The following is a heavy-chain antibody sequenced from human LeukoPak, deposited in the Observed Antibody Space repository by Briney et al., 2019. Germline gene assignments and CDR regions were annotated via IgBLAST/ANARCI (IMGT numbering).Heavy chain of an antibody. CDR3: ARHRAAAEGGALDY. J-gene: IGHJ4*02. Sequence: GESLKFSCKGSGYSFTSYWIGWVRQMPGKGLEWMGILYPGDSDTRYSPSFQGQVTISADQSISPAYLQWSSLKASDNAMYYCARHRAAAEGGALDYWGQGTLVTVSS. V-gene: IGHV5-51*01. CDR2: LYPGDSDT. CDR1: GYSFTSYW. D-gene: IGHD6-13*01.